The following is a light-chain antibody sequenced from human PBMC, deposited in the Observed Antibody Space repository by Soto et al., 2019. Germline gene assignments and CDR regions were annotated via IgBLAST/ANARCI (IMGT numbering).Light chain of an antibody. CDR1: SGCIASNS. V-gene: IGLV6-57*04. CDR2: EDN. CDR3: QSYDSNTVV. J-gene: IGLJ2*01. Sequence: NFMLTQPHSVSESPGKTVIISCTRSSGCIASNSVQWYQQRPGSAPSTVIYEDNQRPSGVPDRFSGSTDGSSNSASLTISGLQTEDEADYYCQSYDSNTVVFGGGTKVTVL.